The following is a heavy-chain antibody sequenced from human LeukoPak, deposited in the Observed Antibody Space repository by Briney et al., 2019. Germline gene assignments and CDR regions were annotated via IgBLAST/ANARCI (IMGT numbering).Heavy chain of an antibody. V-gene: IGHV3-21*01. CDR2: ITGSSSYI. D-gene: IGHD6-6*01. J-gene: IGHJ4*02. CDR1: GFTFSTYY. Sequence: GGSLRLSCAASGFTFSTYYMNWVRQAPGKGLEWVSFITGSSSYIYYTDSVKGRFTISRDNAKNSLFLQMNSLRDEDTAVYYCASGFSSSPYFDYWGQGSLVTVSS. CDR3: ASGFSSSPYFDY.